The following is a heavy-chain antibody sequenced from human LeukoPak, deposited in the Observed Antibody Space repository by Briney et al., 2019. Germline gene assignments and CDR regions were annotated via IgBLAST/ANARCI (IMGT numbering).Heavy chain of an antibody. CDR2: IYYSGST. V-gene: IGHV4-39*01. D-gene: IGHD6-19*01. Sequence: PSETLSLTCTVSGGSISSSSYYWGWIRQPPGKGLEWIGSIYYSGSTYYNPSLKSRVTISVDTSKNQFSLKLSSVTAADTAVYYCARHAGLGSSGWYTAAEYNWFDPWGQRTLVTVSS. CDR1: GGSISSSSYY. J-gene: IGHJ5*02. CDR3: ARHAGLGSSGWYTAAEYNWFDP.